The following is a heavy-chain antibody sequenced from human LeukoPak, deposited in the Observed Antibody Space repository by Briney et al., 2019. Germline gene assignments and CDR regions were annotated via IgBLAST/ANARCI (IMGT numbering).Heavy chain of an antibody. J-gene: IGHJ4*02. CDR1: GYTFTSYD. D-gene: IGHD3-10*01. V-gene: IGHV1-2*04. Sequence: ASVKVSCKASGYTFTSYDINWVRQAPGQGLEWMGWINPNSGGTNYAQKFQGWVTMTRDTSISTAYMELSRLRSDDTAVYYCARGTPYGSGSYLDYWGQGTLVTVSS. CDR3: ARGTPYGSGSYLDY. CDR2: INPNSGGT.